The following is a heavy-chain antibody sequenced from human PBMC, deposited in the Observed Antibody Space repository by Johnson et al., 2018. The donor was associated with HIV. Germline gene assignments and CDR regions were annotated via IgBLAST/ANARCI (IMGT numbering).Heavy chain of an antibody. D-gene: IGHD3-9*01. Sequence: VQLVESGGGLIQPGGSLRLFCAASGFIVSSNYMRWVRQAPGKGLEWVSVIYSGGSTYYADSVKGRFTISRDNSKNTLYLQMNSLRAGDTAAYYCARAGEYDILTGSLMKGAFDIWGQGTMVIVSS. V-gene: IGHV3-53*01. CDR3: ARAGEYDILTGSLMKGAFDI. CDR2: IYSGGST. J-gene: IGHJ3*02. CDR1: GFIVSSNY.